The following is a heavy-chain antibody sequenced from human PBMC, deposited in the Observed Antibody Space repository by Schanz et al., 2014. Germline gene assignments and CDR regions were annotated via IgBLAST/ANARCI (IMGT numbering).Heavy chain of an antibody. J-gene: IGHJ3*02. V-gene: IGHV1-2*06. CDR2: INPNSGGT. D-gene: IGHD5-12*01. Sequence: QVQLVQSGVEVKKPGASVKVSCKASGYTFTGYSMHWVRQAPGQGLEWMGRINPNSGGTNYAQKFQGRVTMTRDTSISTAYMEMSRLISDDTAVYYCAREMLDIVATMDDDAFDIWGQGTMVTVSS. CDR3: AREMLDIVATMDDDAFDI. CDR1: GYTFTGYS.